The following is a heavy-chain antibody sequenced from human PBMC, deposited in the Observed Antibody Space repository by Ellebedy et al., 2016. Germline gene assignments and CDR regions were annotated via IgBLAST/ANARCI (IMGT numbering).Heavy chain of an antibody. CDR2: IYYSCST. J-gene: IGHJ4*02. D-gene: IGHD6-13*01. Sequence: SETLSLTXPVSGGSVSSGSYYWSWIRQPPGKGLEWIGYIYYSCSTNYNPSLKSRVTISVDTSKNQFSLKLSSVTAADTAVYYCARELSSSWYGGPTYYFDYWGQGTLVTVSS. CDR3: ARELSSSWYGGPTYYFDY. CDR1: GGSVSSGSYY. V-gene: IGHV4-61*01.